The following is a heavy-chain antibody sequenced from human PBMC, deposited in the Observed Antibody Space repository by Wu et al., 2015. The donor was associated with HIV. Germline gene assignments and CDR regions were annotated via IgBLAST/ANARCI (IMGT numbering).Heavy chain of an antibody. CDR1: GGTFSSYA. Sequence: QVQLVQSGAEVKKPGSSVKVSCKASGGTFSSYAISWVRQAPGQGLEWMGRIIPIFGTANYAQKFQGRVTITADESTSTAYMELSSLRSEDTAVYYCAHGRGRPSGSYRFDAFDIWGQGTMVTVSS. J-gene: IGHJ3*02. D-gene: IGHD1-26*01. V-gene: IGHV1-69*13. CDR2: IIPIFGTA. CDR3: AHGRGRPSGSYRFDAFDI.